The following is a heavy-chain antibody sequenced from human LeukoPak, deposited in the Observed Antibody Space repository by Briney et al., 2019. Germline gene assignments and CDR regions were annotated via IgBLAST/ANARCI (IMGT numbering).Heavy chain of an antibody. D-gene: IGHD6-6*01. Sequence: GGSLRLSCGASGFTFSSYWMSWVRQAPGKGLEWVANINQDGSEKYYVDSVKGRFTISRDNAKNSLYLQMNSLGADDTAVYYCANEGAYTSSSPTGYWGQGTLVTVSS. J-gene: IGHJ4*02. CDR1: GFTFSSYW. V-gene: IGHV3-7*01. CDR3: ANEGAYTSSSPTGY. CDR2: INQDGSEK.